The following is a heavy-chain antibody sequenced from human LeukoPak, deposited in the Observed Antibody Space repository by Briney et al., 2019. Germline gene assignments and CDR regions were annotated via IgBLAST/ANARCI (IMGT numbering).Heavy chain of an antibody. CDR2: IYTGGTT. D-gene: IGHD7-27*01. V-gene: IGHV3-66*01. Sequence: GGSLRLSCAASGFTVSSFYMNWVRQAPGKGLEMVSVIYTGGTTSYADSVKGRFTISRDNSQNTLYLQMNSLRAEDTAVYYCARAPGASMDVWGQGTTVTVSS. J-gene: IGHJ6*02. CDR1: GFTVSSFY. CDR3: ARAPGASMDV.